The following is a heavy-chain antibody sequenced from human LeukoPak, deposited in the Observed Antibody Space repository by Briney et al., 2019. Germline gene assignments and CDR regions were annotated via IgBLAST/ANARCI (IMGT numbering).Heavy chain of an antibody. CDR3: ARDRRIMITFGGVIAHSWFDP. Sequence: PGGSLRLSCAASGFTFSSYSMNWVRQAPGKGLEWVSSISSSSSYIYYADLVKGRFTISRDNAKNSLYLQMNSLRAEDTAVYYCARDRRIMITFGGVIAHSWFDPWGQGTLVTVSS. CDR2: ISSSSSYI. D-gene: IGHD3-16*02. CDR1: GFTFSSYS. V-gene: IGHV3-21*01. J-gene: IGHJ5*02.